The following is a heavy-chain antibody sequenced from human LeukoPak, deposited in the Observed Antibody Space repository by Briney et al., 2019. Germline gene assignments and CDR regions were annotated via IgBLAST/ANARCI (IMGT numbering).Heavy chain of an antibody. J-gene: IGHJ6*03. D-gene: IGHD5-18*01. CDR2: ISSSSSTI. V-gene: IGHV3-48*01. Sequence: GGSLRLSCAASGITVNTNYMSWVRQAPGKGLECISYISSSSSTIYYADSVKGRFTISRDNAKNSLYLQMNSLRAEDTAVYYCARMDTRMDVWGKGTTVTVSS. CDR1: GITVNTNY. CDR3: ARMDTRMDV.